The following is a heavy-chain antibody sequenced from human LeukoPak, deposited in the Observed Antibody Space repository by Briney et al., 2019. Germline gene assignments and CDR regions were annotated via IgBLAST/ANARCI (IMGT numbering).Heavy chain of an antibody. CDR1: GYTFTGYY. CDR2: INPNSGDT. J-gene: IGHJ4*02. V-gene: IGHV1-2*02. Sequence: ASVKVSCKASGYTFTGYYMHWVRQAPGQGLEWMGWINPNSGDTNYAQRFQGRVTMTRDTSISTAYMELSRLTSDDTAVYYCARDSYGGNWSLGYWGQGTLVTVSS. CDR3: ARDSYGGNWSLGY. D-gene: IGHD2-21*01.